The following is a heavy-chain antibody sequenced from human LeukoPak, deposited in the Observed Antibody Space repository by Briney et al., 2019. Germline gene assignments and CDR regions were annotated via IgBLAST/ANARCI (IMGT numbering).Heavy chain of an antibody. D-gene: IGHD3-3*01. V-gene: IGHV4-59*08. CDR3: ARGTYYDCWSGYYTPNWFDP. CDR2: FYYSGST. CDR1: GGSISSYY. J-gene: IGHJ5*02. Sequence: SETLSLTCTVSGGSISSYYWSWIRQPPGKGLEWIGYFYYSGSTNYNPSLKSRVTISVDTSKNQFSLKLSSVTAADTAVYYCARGTYYDCWSGYYTPNWFDPWGQGTLVTVSS.